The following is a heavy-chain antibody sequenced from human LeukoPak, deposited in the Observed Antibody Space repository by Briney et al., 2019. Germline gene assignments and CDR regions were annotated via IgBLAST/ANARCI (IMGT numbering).Heavy chain of an antibody. CDR2: INHSGST. J-gene: IGHJ4*02. CDR3: ARARRVNPYYYDSSGYYCLFDY. D-gene: IGHD3-22*01. V-gene: IGHV4-34*01. Sequence: SETLSLTCAVYGGSFSGHYWSWIRQPPGKGLEWIGEINHSGSTNYNPSLKSRVTISVDTSKNQFSLKLSSVTAADTAVYYCARARRVNPYYYDSSGYYCLFDYWGQGTLVTVSS. CDR1: GGSFSGHY.